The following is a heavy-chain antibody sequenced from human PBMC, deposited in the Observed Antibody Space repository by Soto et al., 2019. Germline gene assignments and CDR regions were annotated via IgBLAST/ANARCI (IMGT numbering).Heavy chain of an antibody. CDR1: GFTFSDYY. J-gene: IGHJ6*02. Sequence: GGSLRLSCAASGFTFSDYYMSWIRQAPGKGLEWVSYISSSGSTIYYADSVKGRFTISRDNAKNSLYLQMNSLRAEDTAVYYCARDQLLWFGESTYGMDVWGQGTRSPSP. CDR2: ISSSGSTI. D-gene: IGHD3-10*01. V-gene: IGHV3-11*01. CDR3: ARDQLLWFGESTYGMDV.